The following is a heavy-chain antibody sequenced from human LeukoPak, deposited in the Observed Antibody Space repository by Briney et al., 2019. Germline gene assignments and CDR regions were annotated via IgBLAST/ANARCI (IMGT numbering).Heavy chain of an antibody. D-gene: IGHD5-12*01. Sequence: GASVKVSCKASGGTFSSYAISWVRQAPGQGLEWMGGIIPIFGTANYAQKFQGRVTITADESTSTAYMELSSLRSEDTAVYYCARDLEVATQYNWFDPWGQGTLVTVSS. V-gene: IGHV1-69*13. J-gene: IGHJ5*02. CDR1: GGTFSSYA. CDR3: ARDLEVATQYNWFDP. CDR2: IIPIFGTA.